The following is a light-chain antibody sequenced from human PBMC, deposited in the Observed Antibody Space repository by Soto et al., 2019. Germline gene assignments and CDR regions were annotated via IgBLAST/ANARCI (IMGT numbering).Light chain of an antibody. Sequence: EVVMAQSPVTLSVSPGDGATLSCRASQSVTSNLACYQQKPGQAPRLLIYGASTRATGIPASFSGSGSGTEFTLTISSLQSEDFAVYYCQQYNNWPLTFGGGTKVEIK. V-gene: IGKV3-15*01. CDR1: QSVTSN. CDR2: GAS. J-gene: IGKJ4*01. CDR3: QQYNNWPLT.